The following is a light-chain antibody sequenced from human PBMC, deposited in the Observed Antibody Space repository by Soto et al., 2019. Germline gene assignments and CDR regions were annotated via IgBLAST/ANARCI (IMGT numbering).Light chain of an antibody. Sequence: EIVLTQSPDTLSLSPGERATLFCRASQTLSINSLAWYQQKPGQAPRLLIYAASTRHTGIPDRFNGSGSGTDFALTIHRLEHEDFAVYFCQQYDGAPLTFGPGTKVDVK. V-gene: IGKV3-20*01. CDR3: QQYDGAPLT. J-gene: IGKJ3*01. CDR2: AAS. CDR1: QTLSINS.